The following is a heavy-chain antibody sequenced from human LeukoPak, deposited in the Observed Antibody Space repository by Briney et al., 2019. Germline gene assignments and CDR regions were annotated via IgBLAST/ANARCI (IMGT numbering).Heavy chain of an antibody. V-gene: IGHV1-2*02. CDR3: ARGAEADYGGNSDY. D-gene: IGHD4-23*01. CDR2: INPNSGGT. CDR1: GYTFTSYG. Sequence: ASVKVSCKASGYTFTSYGISWVRQAPGQGLEWMGWINPNSGGTNYAQKFQGRVTMTRDTSISTAYMELSRLRSDDTAVYYCARGAEADYGGNSDYWGQGTLVTVSS. J-gene: IGHJ4*02.